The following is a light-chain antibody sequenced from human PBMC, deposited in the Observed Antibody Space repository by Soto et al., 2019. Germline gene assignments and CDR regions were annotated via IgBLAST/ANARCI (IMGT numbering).Light chain of an antibody. CDR2: GNS. CDR1: SSKIGAGYD. V-gene: IGLV1-40*01. Sequence: QSVLTQPPSVSGAPGQRVTISCTGSSSKIGAGYDVHWYQQLPGTAPNLLIYGNSNRPSGVPDRFSGSKSGTSASLAITGLQAEDEADYYCQSYDSSLSGYVFGTGTKVTVL. J-gene: IGLJ1*01. CDR3: QSYDSSLSGYV.